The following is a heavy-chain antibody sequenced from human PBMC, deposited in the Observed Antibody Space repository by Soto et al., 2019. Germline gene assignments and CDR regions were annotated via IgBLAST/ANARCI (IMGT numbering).Heavy chain of an antibody. Sequence: QITLKESGPPLVKPTQVLTLTCSFSGFSLSTLGAGVGWVRQPPGKALEWLALIYWDDDRLYSPSLKTRLTITKDTSKNQVVLTLTNMDPVDTGTYFCAHTQLTTGANAFDVWGQGTIVTVSS. CDR3: AHTQLTTGANAFDV. CDR1: GFSLSTLGAG. V-gene: IGHV2-5*02. J-gene: IGHJ3*01. D-gene: IGHD1-1*01. CDR2: IYWDDDR.